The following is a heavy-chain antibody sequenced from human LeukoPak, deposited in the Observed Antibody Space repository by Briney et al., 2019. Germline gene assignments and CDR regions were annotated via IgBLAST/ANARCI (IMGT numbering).Heavy chain of an antibody. Sequence: SETLSLTCTVSGGSINSFYWSWIRQPPGKGLEWIGFLYYSGSPNYNPSLKSRVTISLDTSKNQLSLKLTSVTAADTAVYYCARSYEGDYWGQGTLVTVSS. CDR1: GGSINSFY. D-gene: IGHD5-12*01. J-gene: IGHJ4*02. V-gene: IGHV4-59*08. CDR3: ARSYEGDY. CDR2: LYYSGSP.